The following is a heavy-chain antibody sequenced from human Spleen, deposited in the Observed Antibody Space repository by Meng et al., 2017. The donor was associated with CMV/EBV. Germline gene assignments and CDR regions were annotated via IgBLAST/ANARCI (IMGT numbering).Heavy chain of an antibody. J-gene: IGHJ4*02. CDR1: GGSISSYY. D-gene: IGHD5-12*01. Sequence: VEVQESGPGPVKPSEPLSPTCTVSGGSISSYYWSWIRQPPGKGLEWIGYIYYSGSTNYNPSLKSRVTISVDTSKNQFSLKLSSVTAADTAVYYCAREAPRRGYSGYDCGEFDYWGQGTLVTVSS. CDR2: IYYSGST. CDR3: AREAPRRGYSGYDCGEFDY. V-gene: IGHV4-59*01.